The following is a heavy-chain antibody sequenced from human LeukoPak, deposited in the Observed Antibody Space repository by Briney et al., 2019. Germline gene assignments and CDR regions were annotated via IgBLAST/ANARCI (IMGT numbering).Heavy chain of an antibody. D-gene: IGHD3-10*01. CDR2: IYYSGST. Sequence: SETLSLTCTVSGGSISSSNYYWGWIRQPPGKGLEWIGSIYYSGSTYYNPSLKSRVTISVDTSKNQFSLKLSSVTAADTAVYYRARYDGSGLNGFDIWGQGTMVTVSS. CDR1: GGSISSSNYY. CDR3: ARYDGSGLNGFDI. V-gene: IGHV4-39*07. J-gene: IGHJ3*02.